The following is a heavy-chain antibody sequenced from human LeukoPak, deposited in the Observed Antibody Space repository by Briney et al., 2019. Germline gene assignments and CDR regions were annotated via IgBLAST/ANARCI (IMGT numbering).Heavy chain of an antibody. D-gene: IGHD5-12*01. J-gene: IGHJ4*02. CDR1: GYTFTDYY. V-gene: IGHV1-2*06. CDR2: INPNSGGT. CDR3: ARGRSGEWLRFDC. Sequence: ASVKVSCXASGYTFTDYYMYWVRQAPGQGLEWMGRINPNSGGTNYAQRFQGRVTMTRDTSISTAYMELTRLRFDDTAVYYCARGRSGEWLRFDCWGQGTLVTVSS.